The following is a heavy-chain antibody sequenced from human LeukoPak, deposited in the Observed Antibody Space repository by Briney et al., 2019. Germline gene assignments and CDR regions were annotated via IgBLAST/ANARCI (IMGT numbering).Heavy chain of an antibody. V-gene: IGHV3-48*03. Sequence: GGSLRLSCAASGFTFSSYEMNWVRQAPGKGLEWVSYISSSGSTIYYADSVKGRFTISRDNAKNSLYLQMNSLRAEDTAVYYCARGRDDYDSSGYYFGSLLFSYWGQGTLVTVSS. D-gene: IGHD3-22*01. CDR3: ARGRDDYDSSGYYFGSLLFSY. CDR2: ISSSGSTI. J-gene: IGHJ4*02. CDR1: GFTFSSYE.